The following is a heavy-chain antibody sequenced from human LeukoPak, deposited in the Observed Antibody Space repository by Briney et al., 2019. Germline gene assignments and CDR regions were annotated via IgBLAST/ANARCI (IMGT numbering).Heavy chain of an antibody. D-gene: IGHD3-10*01. Sequence: PGGSLRLSCAASGFTFSNYWMSWVRQAPGKGLEWVANIKQDGSDKYYVDSVKGRFTISRVNAKNSLYLQMNSLRGEDTAVYYCAGVGDITMVHLLHYWGQGTLVTVSS. CDR2: IKQDGSDK. J-gene: IGHJ4*02. CDR3: AGVGDITMVHLLHY. CDR1: GFTFSNYW. V-gene: IGHV3-7*04.